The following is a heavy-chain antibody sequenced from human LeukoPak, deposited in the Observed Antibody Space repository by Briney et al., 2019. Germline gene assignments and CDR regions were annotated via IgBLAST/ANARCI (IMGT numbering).Heavy chain of an antibody. CDR2: IGYTSSDK. V-gene: IGHV3-21*01. Sequence: GGSLTLSCAASGFSFSTSTMNWARQAPGNGLEWVSSIGYTSSDKYYVQSVKGRFTISRDNAENSLYLQMNSLRADDTAMYYCVKGDYRESWGQGTRVTVSS. CDR1: GFSFSTST. D-gene: IGHD4-11*01. J-gene: IGHJ5*02. CDR3: VKGDYRES.